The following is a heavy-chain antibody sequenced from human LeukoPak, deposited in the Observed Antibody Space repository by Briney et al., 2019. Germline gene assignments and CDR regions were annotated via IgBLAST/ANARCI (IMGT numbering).Heavy chain of an antibody. CDR3: ARGVSGGVFDY. D-gene: IGHD3-3*01. CDR1: GGSISSGGYS. CDR2: IYHSGST. V-gene: IGHV4-30-2*01. Sequence: SETLSLTCAVSGGSISSGGYSWSWIRQPPGKGLEWIGYIYHSGSTCYNPSLKSRVTISVDRSKNQFSLKLSSVTAADTAVYYCARGVSGGVFDYWGQGTLVTVSS. J-gene: IGHJ4*02.